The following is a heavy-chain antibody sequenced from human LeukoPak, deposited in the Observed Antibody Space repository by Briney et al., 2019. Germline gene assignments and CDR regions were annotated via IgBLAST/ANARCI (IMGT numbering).Heavy chain of an antibody. D-gene: IGHD3-10*01. CDR2: IYYSGST. CDR1: GGSISSSSYY. Sequence: NASETLSLTCTVSGGSISSSSYYWGWIRQPPGKGLEWIGSIYYSGSTYYNPSLKSRVTISVDTSKNQFSLRLSSVTAADTAVYYCARQFLWFGEYPVGFDPWGQGTLVTVSS. CDR3: ARQFLWFGEYPVGFDP. V-gene: IGHV4-39*01. J-gene: IGHJ5*02.